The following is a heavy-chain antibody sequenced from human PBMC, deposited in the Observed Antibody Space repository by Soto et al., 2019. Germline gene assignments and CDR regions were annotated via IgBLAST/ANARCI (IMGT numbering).Heavy chain of an antibody. Sequence: QAQLQTSGPGLVKPSETLSLTCTVSSVSINSFTNHYRSWIRQPPGKGLEWVGYISKSGFTRYNPSLSSRVTLSVDTSKNQFSLKLSSVTAADTALYCATQGFGKLHGLVDVWGQGTTVTVSS. V-gene: IGHV4-59*08. CDR3: ATQGFGKLHGLVDV. CDR1: SVSINSFTNHY. J-gene: IGHJ6*02. D-gene: IGHD3-10*01. CDR2: ISKSGFT.